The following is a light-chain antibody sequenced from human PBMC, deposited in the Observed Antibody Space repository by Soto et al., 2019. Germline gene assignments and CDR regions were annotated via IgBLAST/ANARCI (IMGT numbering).Light chain of an antibody. CDR2: GVS. V-gene: IGKV3-20*01. CDR1: QSVRSSY. J-gene: IGKJ2*01. CDR3: QQYGSSPYT. Sequence: EIVLTQSPGTLSLSPGERATLSCRASQSVRSSYLAWYQQKPGQAPRLLIYGVSSRATGIPDRFSGSGSETDFTLTISRLEPEDFAMYYCQQYGSSPYTFGQGTKLEIK.